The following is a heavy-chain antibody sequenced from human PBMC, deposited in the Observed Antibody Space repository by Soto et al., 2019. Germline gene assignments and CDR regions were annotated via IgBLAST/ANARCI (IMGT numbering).Heavy chain of an antibody. Sequence: VASVKVSCKASGYTFTNYGISWVRQAPGQGLEWMGWFNTYNGNTNHAQKLQGRVTMTTDTSTSTAYMELRSLRSDDTAVYYCARGVGSGTYYNQYNWFDPWGQGTLVTVSS. CDR2: FNTYNGNT. J-gene: IGHJ5*02. CDR1: GYTFTNYG. CDR3: ARGVGSGTYYNQYNWFDP. V-gene: IGHV1-18*01. D-gene: IGHD3-10*01.